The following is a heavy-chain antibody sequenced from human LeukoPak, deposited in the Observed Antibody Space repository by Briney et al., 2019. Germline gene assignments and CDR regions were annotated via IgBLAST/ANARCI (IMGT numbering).Heavy chain of an antibody. CDR3: ARNHVYNRVVDY. Sequence: PSETLSLTCTVSGGSISSSYYYWGWIRQPPGRGLEWIGTLYYSGSTYYDPSLKSRVTISVDTSNNQFSLNLSSVTAADTAMYYCARNHVYNRVVDYWAQGTLVTVSA. CDR2: LYYSGST. D-gene: IGHD5-24*01. V-gene: IGHV4-39*07. J-gene: IGHJ4*02. CDR1: GGSISSSYYY.